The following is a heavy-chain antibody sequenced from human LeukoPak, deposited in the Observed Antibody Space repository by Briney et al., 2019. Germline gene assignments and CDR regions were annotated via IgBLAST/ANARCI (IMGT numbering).Heavy chain of an antibody. D-gene: IGHD3-16*02. V-gene: IGHV3-21*01. CDR1: GFTFSSYS. J-gene: IGHJ4*02. CDR3: ARDPLITFGGVIEY. CDR2: ISSSSSYI. Sequence: GGSLRLSCAASGFTFSSYSMNWVRQAPGKGLEWVSSISSSSSYIYYADSVKGRFTISRDNAKNLLYLQMNSLRAEDTAVYYCARDPLITFGGVIEYWGQGTLVTVSS.